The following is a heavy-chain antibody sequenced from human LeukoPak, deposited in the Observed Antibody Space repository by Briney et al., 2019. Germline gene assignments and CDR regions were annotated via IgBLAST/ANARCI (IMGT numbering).Heavy chain of an antibody. D-gene: IGHD3-3*01. CDR1: GYTFSSYG. J-gene: IGHJ5*02. Sequence: GASVKVSCKASGYTFSSYGISWVRQAPGQGLEWMGWISAYNGNTNYAQKFQGRVTMTTGTSTSTTYMEVRSLRSDDTAVYYCARHGHDFWSGQNWFGPWGQGTLVTVSS. CDR2: ISAYNGNT. V-gene: IGHV1-18*01. CDR3: ARHGHDFWSGQNWFGP.